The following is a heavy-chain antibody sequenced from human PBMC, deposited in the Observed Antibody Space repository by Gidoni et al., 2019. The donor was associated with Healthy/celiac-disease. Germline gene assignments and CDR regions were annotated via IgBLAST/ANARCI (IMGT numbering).Heavy chain of an antibody. J-gene: IGHJ6*02. CDR2: ISWNSGSI. Sequence: EVQLVESGGGWVQPGRSLRLSCAASGLTFDDYAMHWVRQAPGKGLECVSGISWNSGSIGYADSVKGRFTISRDNAKNSLYLQMNSLRAEDTALYYCAKAGDSSGYYPTAYYYYGMDVWGQGTTVTVSS. CDR3: AKAGDSSGYYPTAYYYYGMDV. D-gene: IGHD3-22*01. V-gene: IGHV3-9*01. CDR1: GLTFDDYA.